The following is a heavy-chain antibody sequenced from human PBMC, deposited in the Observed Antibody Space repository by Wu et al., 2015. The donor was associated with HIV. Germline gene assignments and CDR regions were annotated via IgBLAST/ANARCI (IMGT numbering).Heavy chain of an antibody. V-gene: IGHV1-69*13. CDR3: ARNTDSVATSLYSLGV. Sequence: QVQLVQSGAEVKKPGSSVKVSCKASGDTLSTYAVSWVRQAPGQGLEWMGRIIPIFGTTDYAQTFQGRLTITAGESTNTVYMELSSLRPDDTAVYYCARNTDSVATSLYSLGVWGQGTVVTVSS. CDR2: IIPIFGTT. J-gene: IGHJ6*02. CDR1: GDTLSTYA. D-gene: IGHD5-12*01.